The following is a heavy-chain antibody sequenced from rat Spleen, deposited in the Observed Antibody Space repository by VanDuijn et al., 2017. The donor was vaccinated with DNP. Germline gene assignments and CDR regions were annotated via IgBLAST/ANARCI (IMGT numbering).Heavy chain of an antibody. J-gene: IGHJ4*01. Sequence: QVQLKESGPGLVQPSQTLSLTCTVSGFSLTSYGVSWVRQPPGKGLEWIAAMSTSGDTSYNSVLRSRLSISRDTSKDQVFLKMNSLQTEDTAIYFCTRDLRVATGHPYGLDPWGQGISVTVSP. CDR2: MSTSGDT. CDR1: GFSLTSYG. V-gene: IGHV2S12*01. D-gene: IGHD1-3*01. CDR3: TRDLRVATGHPYGLDP.